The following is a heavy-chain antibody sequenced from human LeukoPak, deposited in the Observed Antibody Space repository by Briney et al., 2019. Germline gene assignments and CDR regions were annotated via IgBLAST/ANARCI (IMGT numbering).Heavy chain of an antibody. CDR2: INPSGGST. J-gene: IGHJ5*02. V-gene: IGHV1-46*01. D-gene: IGHD6-13*01. Sequence: ASVKVSCKASGYTFTSYYMHWVRQAPGQGLGWMGIINPSGGSTSYAQKFQGRVTMTRDTSTSTVYMELSSLRSEDTAVYYCARVGRIAAAGNWFDPWGQGTLVTVSS. CDR3: ARVGRIAAAGNWFDP. CDR1: GYTFTSYY.